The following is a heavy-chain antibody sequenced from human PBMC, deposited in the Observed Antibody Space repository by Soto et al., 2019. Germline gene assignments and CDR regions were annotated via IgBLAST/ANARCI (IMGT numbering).Heavy chain of an antibody. J-gene: IGHJ6*02. CDR1: GGSFSGYC. D-gene: IGHD1-7*01. CDR2: INHSGST. V-gene: IGHV4-34*01. CDR3: ARGPGTTYYYYYGMDV. Sequence: ETLSLTCAVYGGSFSGYCWSWIRQPPGKGLEWIGEINHSGSTNYNPSLKSRVTISVDTSKNQFSLKLSSVTAADTAVYYCARGPGTTYYYYYGMDVWGHGTTVTVSS.